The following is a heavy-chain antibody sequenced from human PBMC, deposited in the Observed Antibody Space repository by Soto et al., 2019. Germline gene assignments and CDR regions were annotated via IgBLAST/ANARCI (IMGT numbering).Heavy chain of an antibody. CDR3: ARDSLGTNWFDP. CDR2: IIPILGIA. J-gene: IGHJ5*02. CDR1: GGTFSSYT. V-gene: IGHV1-69*08. Sequence: QVQLVQSGAEVKKPGSSVKVSCKASGGTFSSYTISWVRQAPGQGLEWMGRIIPILGIANYAQKFRGRVTITADKSTSTAYMELSSLRSEDTAVYYCARDSLGTNWFDPWGQGTLVTVSS.